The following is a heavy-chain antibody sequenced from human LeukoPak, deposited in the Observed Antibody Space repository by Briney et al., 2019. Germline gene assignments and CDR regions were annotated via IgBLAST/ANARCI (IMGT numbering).Heavy chain of an antibody. Sequence: PSETLSLTCAVYGGSFSGYYWRWIRQPPGKGLEWIGEINHSGSTNYNPSLKSRATISVDKSNNHYSLKLSSMTAADTAVYCCARGQAFAIWGQGTMVTVSS. V-gene: IGHV4-34*01. J-gene: IGHJ3*02. CDR2: INHSGST. CDR3: ARGQAFAI. CDR1: GGSFSGYY.